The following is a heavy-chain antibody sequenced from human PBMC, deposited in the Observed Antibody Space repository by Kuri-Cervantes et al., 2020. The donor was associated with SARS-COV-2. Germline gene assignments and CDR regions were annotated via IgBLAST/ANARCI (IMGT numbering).Heavy chain of an antibody. CDR3: TRPIVGATSDAFDI. V-gene: IGHV3-73*01. CDR2: IRSKANSYAT. D-gene: IGHD1-26*01. J-gene: IGHJ3*02. Sequence: GESLKISCAASGFTFSGSAMHWVRQASGKGLEWVGRIRSKANSYATAYAASVKGMFTISRDDPKNTAYLQMNSLKTEDTAVYYCTRPIVGATSDAFDIWGQGTMVTVSS. CDR1: GFTFSGSA.